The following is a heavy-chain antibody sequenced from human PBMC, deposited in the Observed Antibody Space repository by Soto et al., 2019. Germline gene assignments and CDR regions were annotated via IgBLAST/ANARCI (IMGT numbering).Heavy chain of an antibody. CDR3: TTYLPLTGYPWYDYDYGMDV. CDR1: GITVSNAW. V-gene: IGHV3-15*01. CDR2: IKSKTDGGTT. Sequence: GPLRLSCAASGITVSNAWMSWFRQAPFDVQNWVGRIKSKTDGGTTDYAAPVKGRFTISRDDSKNTLYLQMNSLKTEDTAVYYCTTYLPLTGYPWYDYDYGMDVWGQGTTVTVSS. J-gene: IGHJ6*02. D-gene: IGHD3-9*01.